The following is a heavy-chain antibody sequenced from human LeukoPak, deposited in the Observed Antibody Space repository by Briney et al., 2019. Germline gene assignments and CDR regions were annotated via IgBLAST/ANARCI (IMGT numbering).Heavy chain of an antibody. Sequence: SETLSLTCAVYGGSFSGYYWSWIRQPPGKGLEWIGEINHSGSTNYNPSLKSRVTISVDTSKNQFSLKLSSVTAADTAVYYCARDSGDSSGYYYLFDYWGQGTLVTVSS. V-gene: IGHV4-34*01. CDR2: INHSGST. J-gene: IGHJ4*02. D-gene: IGHD3-22*01. CDR1: GGSFSGYY. CDR3: ARDSGDSSGYYYLFDY.